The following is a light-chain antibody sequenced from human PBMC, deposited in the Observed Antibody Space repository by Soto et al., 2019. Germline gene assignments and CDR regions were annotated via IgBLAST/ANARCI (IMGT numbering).Light chain of an antibody. Sequence: EIVLTQSPGTLSLSPGETATLSCRASQNLSSSYLAWYQQRPGQAPRLLIYGASSRATGIPDRFSGSGSGTDFTLTISRLDPEDFAVYYCQQYGGSMTFGQGTRLEIE. CDR3: QQYGGSMT. V-gene: IGKV3-20*01. CDR2: GAS. CDR1: QNLSSSY. J-gene: IGKJ5*01.